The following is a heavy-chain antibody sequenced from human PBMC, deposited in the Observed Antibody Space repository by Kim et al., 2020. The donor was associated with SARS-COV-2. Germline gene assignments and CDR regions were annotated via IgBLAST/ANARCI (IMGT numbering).Heavy chain of an antibody. CDR1: GFSFSSYG. CDR2: ISYDGSDK. CDR3: ARGPVDPKDGWYFDV. Sequence: GGSLSLSCAASGFSFSSYGMHWVRQAPGKGLEWVAFISYDGSDKFYADSVKGRFTISRDNSNNTLSLQTNSLRAEDTAVFYCARGPVDPKDGWYFDVWGR. J-gene: IGHJ2*01. V-gene: IGHV3-33*01. D-gene: IGHD5-12*01.